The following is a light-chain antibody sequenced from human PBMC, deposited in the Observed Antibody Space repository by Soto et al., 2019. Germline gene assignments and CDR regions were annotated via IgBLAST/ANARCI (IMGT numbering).Light chain of an antibody. CDR3: QKYRT. J-gene: IGKJ1*01. CDR2: EAS. Sequence: EIVLTQSPGTLSLSPGERATLSCRASQSVSSSSLAWYQQNPGQAPRLLIYEASSRATGIPDRFSGSGSGTDFTLTISRLEPEDFAVYYCQKYRTFGQGTKVDIK. V-gene: IGKV3-20*01. CDR1: QSVSSSS.